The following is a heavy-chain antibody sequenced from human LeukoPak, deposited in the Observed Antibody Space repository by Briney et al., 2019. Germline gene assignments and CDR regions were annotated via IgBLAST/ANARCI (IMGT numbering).Heavy chain of an antibody. D-gene: IGHD3-10*01. Sequence: SETLSLTCTVSGGSISSYYWSWIRQPPGKGLEWIGYIYYSGSTNYNPSLKSRVTISVDTSKNQFSLKLCSVTAADTAVYYCARLTMVRGVIITGPDYWGQGTLVTVSS. J-gene: IGHJ4*02. CDR1: GGSISSYY. CDR2: IYYSGST. CDR3: ARLTMVRGVIITGPDY. V-gene: IGHV4-59*08.